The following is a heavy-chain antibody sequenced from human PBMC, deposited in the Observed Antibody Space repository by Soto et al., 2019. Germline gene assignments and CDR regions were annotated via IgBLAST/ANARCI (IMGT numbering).Heavy chain of an antibody. CDR2: INDSGST. D-gene: IGHD3-9*01. V-gene: IGHV4-34*01. J-gene: IGHJ3*02. Sequence: SETLSLTCDVYGGSFSDYIWTWIRQTPGKGLQWMGQINDSGSTNYNPSLKSRVTISVDTSKNQFSLKLSSVTAADTAVYYCARVVNILTGYVAFDIWGQGTMVTVSS. CDR1: GGSFSDYI. CDR3: ARVVNILTGYVAFDI.